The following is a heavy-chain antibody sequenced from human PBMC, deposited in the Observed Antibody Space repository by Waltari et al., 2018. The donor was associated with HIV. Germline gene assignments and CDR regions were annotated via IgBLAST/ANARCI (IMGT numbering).Heavy chain of an antibody. J-gene: IGHJ6*02. V-gene: IGHV3-30*02. CDR2: IRYDGNTK. Sequence: QGQLVESGGGVVQPGGSLRLSCAASGVSFSISGMHRVRQAPGKGLEWVTFIRYDGNTKYYADSVKGRFTISRDNSKNTLYLQMSSLRAEDTAVYYCAKELRSGYSYYYYGMDVWGQGTTVTVSS. CDR3: AKELRSGYSYYYYGMDV. CDR1: GVSFSISG. D-gene: IGHD2-15*01.